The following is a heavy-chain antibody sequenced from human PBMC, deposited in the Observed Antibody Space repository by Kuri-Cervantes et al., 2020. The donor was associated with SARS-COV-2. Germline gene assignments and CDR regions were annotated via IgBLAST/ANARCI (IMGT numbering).Heavy chain of an antibody. J-gene: IGHJ6*02. CDR3: AKWGIAVVDYYYYGMDV. CDR2: ISGSGGST. CDR1: GLTFSTYA. V-gene: IGHV3-23*01. D-gene: IGHD6-19*01. Sequence: GGSLRLSCAASGLTFSTYAMTWVRQAPGKGLEWVSAISGSGGSTYYADSVKGRFTISRDNSKNTLYLQMNSLRAEDTAVYYCAKWGIAVVDYYYYGMDVWGQGTTVTVSS.